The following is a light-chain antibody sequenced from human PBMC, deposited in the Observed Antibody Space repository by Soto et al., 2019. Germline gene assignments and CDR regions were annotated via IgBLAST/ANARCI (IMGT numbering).Light chain of an antibody. Sequence: DIQMTQSPSTLSASVGDRVAITCRASQDISKWLAWYQQKPGKPPKLLIYDASGLDSGVPSRFSGSGSGTDFTLTINSLQPEDFATYYCQQSYRTPFFGPGTKVDI. J-gene: IGKJ3*01. CDR3: QQSYRTPF. CDR2: DAS. V-gene: IGKV1-5*01. CDR1: QDISKW.